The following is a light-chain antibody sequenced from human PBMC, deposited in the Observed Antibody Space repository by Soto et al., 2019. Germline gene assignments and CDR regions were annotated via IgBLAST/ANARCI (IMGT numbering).Light chain of an antibody. J-gene: IGLJ1*01. CDR3: SSYTSSSTRV. Sequence: QSALTQPASVSGSPGQSITISCTGTSSDVGAYDYVSWYQQHPEKAPKLMIYEVSNRPSGVSNRFSGSKSVNTATLTISWLQVDVEADYYCSSYTSSSTRVFGTGTKVTVL. V-gene: IGLV2-14*03. CDR2: EVS. CDR1: SSDVGAYDY.